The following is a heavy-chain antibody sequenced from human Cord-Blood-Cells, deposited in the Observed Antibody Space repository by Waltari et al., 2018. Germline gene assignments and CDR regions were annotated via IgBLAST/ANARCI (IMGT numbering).Heavy chain of an antibody. CDR2: IKSKTDGGTT. Sequence: EVQLVESGGGLVKPGGSLGLSCAASGFTLSNAGMSWFRQAPGKGLEWVGRIKSKTDGGTTDYAAPVKGRFTISRDDSKNTLYLQMNSLKTEDTAVYYCWGVGATDAFDIWGQGTMVTVSS. J-gene: IGHJ3*02. D-gene: IGHD1-26*01. CDR1: GFTLSNAG. V-gene: IGHV3-15*01. CDR3: WGVGATDAFDI.